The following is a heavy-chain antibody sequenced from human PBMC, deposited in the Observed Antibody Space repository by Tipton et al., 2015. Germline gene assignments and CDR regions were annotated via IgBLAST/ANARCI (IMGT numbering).Heavy chain of an antibody. D-gene: IGHD5-18*01. CDR1: GFRFSSYA. CDR2: TGGTGVSR. CDR3: ASIPFREQLWSGDAFDI. Sequence: SLRLSCAASGFRFSSYAMNWVRQAPGKGLEWVSGTGGTGVSRYYADSVKGRFTISRDNAKNSLYLQINSLRAADTAMYYCASIPFREQLWSGDAFDIWCQGTMLIFS. J-gene: IGHJ3*02. V-gene: IGHV3-23*01.